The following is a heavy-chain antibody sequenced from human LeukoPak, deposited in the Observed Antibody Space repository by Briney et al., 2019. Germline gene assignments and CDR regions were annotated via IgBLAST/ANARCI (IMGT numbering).Heavy chain of an antibody. Sequence: SGGSLRLSCAASGFTFSIYAMRRVRQAPGKGREWVSAISGSGGSTYYADSVKGRFTISRDNSKNTLYLQMNSLRAEDTAEYYCAKDRRDGGNYVAFDIWGQGTMVTVSS. V-gene: IGHV3-23*01. CDR3: AKDRRDGGNYVAFDI. CDR2: ISGSGGST. D-gene: IGHD4-23*01. CDR1: GFTFSIYA. J-gene: IGHJ3*02.